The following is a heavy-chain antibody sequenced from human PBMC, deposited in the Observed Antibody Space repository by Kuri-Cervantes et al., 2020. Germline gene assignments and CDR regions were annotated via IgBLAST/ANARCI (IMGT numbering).Heavy chain of an antibody. D-gene: IGHD3-22*01. V-gene: IGHV3-23*01. Sequence: GESLKISCAASGFTFSSYAMSWVRQAPGKGLEWVSAISGSGGSTYYADSVKGRFTISRDNFNNLVYLEMNSLRPEDTAVYYCAKNRLRTSYYDTSGYHNAYDVWGQGTMVTVSS. J-gene: IGHJ3*01. CDR3: AKNRLRTSYYDTSGYHNAYDV. CDR2: ISGSGGST. CDR1: GFTFSSYA.